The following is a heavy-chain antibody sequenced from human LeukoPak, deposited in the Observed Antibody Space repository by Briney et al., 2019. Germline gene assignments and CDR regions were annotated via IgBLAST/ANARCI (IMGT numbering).Heavy chain of an antibody. Sequence: GGTLRLSCVASGFTFRNYGMNWVRQAPGKGLEWVSYISSTSVSINYADSVRGRFTISRDNARNSLYLQADSLRVEDTAVYYCAKSGYNRFDYWGQGTLVTVSS. J-gene: IGHJ4*02. V-gene: IGHV3-48*01. CDR1: GFTFRNYG. CDR2: ISSTSVSI. D-gene: IGHD5-24*01. CDR3: AKSGYNRFDY.